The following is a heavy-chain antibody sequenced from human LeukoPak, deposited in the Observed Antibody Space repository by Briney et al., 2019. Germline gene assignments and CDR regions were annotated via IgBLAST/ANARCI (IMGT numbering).Heavy chain of an antibody. V-gene: IGHV1-2*02. Sequence: ASVKVSCKASGYTFTGYYMHWVRQAPGQGLEWMGWINPNSGGTNYAQKFQGRVTMTRDTSISTAYMELSRLRSDDTAVYCCARGPDPNYDFWSGYPDYWGQGTLVTVSS. CDR2: INPNSGGT. J-gene: IGHJ4*02. CDR3: ARGPDPNYDFWSGYPDY. D-gene: IGHD3-3*01. CDR1: GYTFTGYY.